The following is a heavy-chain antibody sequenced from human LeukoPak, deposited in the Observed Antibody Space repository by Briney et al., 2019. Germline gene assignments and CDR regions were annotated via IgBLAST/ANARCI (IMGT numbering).Heavy chain of an antibody. V-gene: IGHV4-4*07. CDR3: ARYRDGYYFDY. CDR1: GGSISGYY. J-gene: IGHJ4*02. D-gene: IGHD4-17*01. CDR2: GHTSGIT. Sequence: PSETLSLTCTVSGGSISGYYWSWIRQPAGKGLEWIGRGHTSGITNYNASLQSRVTMSVDTSKNQLSLKLNSVTAADTAVYFCARYRDGYYFDYWGQGTLVAVSS.